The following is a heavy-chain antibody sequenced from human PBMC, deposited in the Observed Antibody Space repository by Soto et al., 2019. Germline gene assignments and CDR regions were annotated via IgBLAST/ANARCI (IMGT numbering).Heavy chain of an antibody. CDR1: GGSISMCY. D-gene: IGHD5-12*01. CDR3: AKGGYSGYLDY. V-gene: IGHV4-59*01. J-gene: IGHJ4*02. Sequence: PXXTLSLPCTVCGGSISMCYWRWIRQPPGKGLEWIGYFYYSGSTNYNPSLKSRVTISADTSKNQFSLRLSSVTAADTAVYYCAKGGYSGYLDYWGQGTLVTVSS. CDR2: FYYSGST.